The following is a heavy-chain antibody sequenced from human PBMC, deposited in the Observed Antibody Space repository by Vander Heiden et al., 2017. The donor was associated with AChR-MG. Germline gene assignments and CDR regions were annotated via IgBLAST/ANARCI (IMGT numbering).Heavy chain of an antibody. Sequence: QVQLQESGPGLVKPSETLFLTCAVSGGSISRGDGYYVAWVRQTPGKGPDWIGSIHYSGSTYYHPSFKSRVTISADMSKNLFSLSLSSVTAADTAVFFCSRHSHSGSFSPWGQGILVTVSS. J-gene: IGHJ4*02. CDR3: SRHSHSGSFSP. CDR2: IHYSGST. D-gene: IGHD3-10*01. V-gene: IGHV4-39*01. CDR1: GGSISRGDGYY.